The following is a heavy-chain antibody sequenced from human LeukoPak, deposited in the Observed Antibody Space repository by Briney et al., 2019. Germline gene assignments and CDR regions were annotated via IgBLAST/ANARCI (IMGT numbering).Heavy chain of an antibody. J-gene: IGHJ4*02. CDR1: GGSTSSYY. CDR2: IYNSGST. Sequence: SETLSLTCSVSGGSTSSYYWSWIRQPPGKGLEWIGYIYNSGSTNSNPSLKSRVTISVDTSKNQFSLKLSSVTAADTAVYYCAREWGYDSSGQIDYWGQGTLVTVSS. CDR3: AREWGYDSSGQIDY. V-gene: IGHV4-59*01. D-gene: IGHD3-22*01.